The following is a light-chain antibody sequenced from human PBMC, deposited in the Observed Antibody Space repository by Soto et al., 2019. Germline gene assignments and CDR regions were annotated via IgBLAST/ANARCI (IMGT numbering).Light chain of an antibody. CDR1: QTISTY. Sequence: IQMTQSPSSLAASVGDRVTITCRASQTISTYVNWYRQKSGAAPELLIYDASTLQAGVPSRFSGSGSGTDFTLTISSLQPEDVAAYYCQKYNSAPLTFGGGTKVDIK. J-gene: IGKJ4*01. V-gene: IGKV1-27*01. CDR3: QKYNSAPLT. CDR2: DAS.